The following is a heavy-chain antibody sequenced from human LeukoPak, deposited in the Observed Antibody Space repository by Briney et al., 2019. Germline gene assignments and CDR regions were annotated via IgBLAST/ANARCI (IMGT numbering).Heavy chain of an antibody. V-gene: IGHV3-74*01. CDR3: ARDLPISDSSGYYLDY. D-gene: IGHD3-22*01. Sequence: GGSLSLSCAASGFIFSSKWIHWVRPAPGKGLEWVSRIDNGGSYTSYSDSVKGRFTISRDNAKNTLYLQMNSLRAEDTAVYYCARDLPISDSSGYYLDYWGQGTVVTVSS. CDR2: IDNGGSYT. CDR1: GFIFSSKW. J-gene: IGHJ4*02.